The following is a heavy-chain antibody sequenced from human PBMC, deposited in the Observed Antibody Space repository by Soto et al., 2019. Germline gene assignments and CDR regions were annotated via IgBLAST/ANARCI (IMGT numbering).Heavy chain of an antibody. CDR3: ARDIGRDYYGSGSYLYYYYYYGMDV. V-gene: IGHV4-31*03. Sequence: SETLSLTCTVSGGSISSGGYYWSWIRQHPGKGLEWIGYIYYSGSTYYNPSLKSRVTISVDTSKNQFSLKLSSVTAADTAVYYCARDIGRDYYGSGSYLYYYYYYGMDVWGQGTTVTVSS. CDR2: IYYSGST. J-gene: IGHJ6*02. CDR1: GGSISSGGYY. D-gene: IGHD3-10*01.